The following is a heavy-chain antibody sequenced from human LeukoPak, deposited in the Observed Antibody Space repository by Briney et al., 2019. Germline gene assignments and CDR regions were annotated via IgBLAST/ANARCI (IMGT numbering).Heavy chain of an antibody. J-gene: IGHJ4*02. Sequence: GESLKISCKGSGYTFATYWIGWVRQMPGKGLEWMGIIHPGDSNSIYSPSFQGQVTMSADKSISTAYLQWSSLKASDTAIYYCARRSPPDGHDYWGQGTLVTVSS. V-gene: IGHV5-51*01. CDR3: ARRSPPDGHDY. CDR2: IHPGDSNS. CDR1: GYTFATYW. D-gene: IGHD2-8*01.